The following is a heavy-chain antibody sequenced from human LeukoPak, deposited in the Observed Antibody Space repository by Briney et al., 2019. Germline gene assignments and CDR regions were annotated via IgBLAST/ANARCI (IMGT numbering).Heavy chain of an antibody. J-gene: IGHJ6*03. V-gene: IGHV4-4*07. CDR1: GGSISSYY. CDR3: CARSASFSTAAAGRQSSNYYYYMDV. CDR2: IYTSGST. Sequence: PSETLSLTCTVSGGSISSYYWSWIRQPAGKGLEWIGRIYTSGSTNYNPSLKSRVTMSVDTSKNQFSLKLSSVTAADTAVYYCCARSASFSTAAAGRQSSNYYYYMDVWGKGTTVTVSS. D-gene: IGHD6-13*01.